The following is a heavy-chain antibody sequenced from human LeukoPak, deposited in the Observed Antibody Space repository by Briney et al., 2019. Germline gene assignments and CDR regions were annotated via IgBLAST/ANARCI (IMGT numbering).Heavy chain of an antibody. CDR1: GGSISSSSYY. J-gene: IGHJ4*02. V-gene: IGHV4-39*01. D-gene: IGHD3-16*02. CDR2: IYYSGRT. Sequence: SETLSLTFTGPGGSISSSSYYSGWIRQPPGKGLEWIGRIYYSGRTDYNPPLNNRVTISVDTSKNQFALTLSSVTAPDTAVEECARGLGLSYYFEYWGQGPLVTVSS. CDR3: ARGLGLSYYFEY.